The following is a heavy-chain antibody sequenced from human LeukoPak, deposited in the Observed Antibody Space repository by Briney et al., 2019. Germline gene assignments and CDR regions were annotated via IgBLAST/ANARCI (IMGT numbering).Heavy chain of an antibody. Sequence: GGSLRLSCAASGCTVSSNYMIWVRQAPAKGLEWVSVIYSGGSTYYADSVKGRFTIGRDNSKNTLYLQMNSLRAEDTPVYSCAREGIAVADALDYWGQGTLVTVSS. CDR2: IYSGGST. CDR1: GCTVSSNY. D-gene: IGHD6-19*01. J-gene: IGHJ4*02. CDR3: AREGIAVADALDY. V-gene: IGHV3-53*01.